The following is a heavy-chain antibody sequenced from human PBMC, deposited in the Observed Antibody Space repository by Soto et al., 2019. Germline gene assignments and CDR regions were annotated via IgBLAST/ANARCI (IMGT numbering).Heavy chain of an antibody. Sequence: TSETLSLTCTVSGGSISSYYWSWIRPPPGKGLEWIGYIYDSGSTNYNPSLKGLVTISVDTSKNQFSLKLSSVTAADTAVYYCAGTRGYCSGGSCPTVVDYWGQGTLVTVSS. CDR1: GGSISSYY. CDR3: AGTRGYCSGGSCPTVVDY. CDR2: IYDSGST. J-gene: IGHJ4*02. D-gene: IGHD2-15*01. V-gene: IGHV4-59*01.